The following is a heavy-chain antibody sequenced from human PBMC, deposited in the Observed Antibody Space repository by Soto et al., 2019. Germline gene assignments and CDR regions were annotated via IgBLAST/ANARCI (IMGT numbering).Heavy chain of an antibody. CDR3: ARDVYEILGRVVRRLDS. Sequence: GGSLRLSCAAPGFTFSSYAMSWVRQAPGKGLEWVSAISGSGGSTYYADSVKGRFSVSRDNAKNSLYLQMNNLRPEDTAVYYCARDVYEILGRVVRRLDSWGQGTLVTVSS. CDR1: GFTFSSYA. J-gene: IGHJ4*02. V-gene: IGHV3-23*01. CDR2: ISGSGGST. D-gene: IGHD2-8*01.